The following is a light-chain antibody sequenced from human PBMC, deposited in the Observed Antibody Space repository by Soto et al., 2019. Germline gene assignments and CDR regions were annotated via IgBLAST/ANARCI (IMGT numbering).Light chain of an antibody. CDR1: SSDGGGYNY. J-gene: IGLJ2*01. CDR2: EVT. Sequence: QSALTQPPSASGSLEHSVTISCTRTSSDGGGYNYVSWHQQHPGKAPKVMIYEVTKRPPGVPDRFSGSKSGNTASLTVSGLQAEDEADYYCSSFAGGGNPVLLGGGTKVTVL. V-gene: IGLV2-8*01. CDR3: SSFAGGGNPVL.